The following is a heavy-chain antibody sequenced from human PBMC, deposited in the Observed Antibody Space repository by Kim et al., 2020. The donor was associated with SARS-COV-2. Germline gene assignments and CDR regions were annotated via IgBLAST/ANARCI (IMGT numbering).Heavy chain of an antibody. V-gene: IGHV3-21*01. CDR3: AREANYDILTGYSRGMDV. CDR2: ISSSSSYI. J-gene: IGHJ6*02. Sequence: GGSLRLSCAASGFTFSSYSMNWVRQAPGKGLEWVSSISSSSSYIYYADSVKGRFTISRDNAKNSLYLQMNSLRAEDTAVYYCAREANYDILTGYSRGMDVWGQGTTVTVSS. CDR1: GFTFSSYS. D-gene: IGHD3-9*01.